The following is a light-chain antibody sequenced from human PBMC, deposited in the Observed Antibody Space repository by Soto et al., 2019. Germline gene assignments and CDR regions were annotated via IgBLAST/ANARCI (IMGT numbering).Light chain of an antibody. CDR1: QSVSSSY. Sequence: EIVLTQSPGTLSLSPGERVTLSCRASQSVSSSYLAWYQQKPGQAPRLLIYDASSRATGIPDRFSGSRSGTDFTLTISRLEPEDFAVYYCQQYGSSPPITFGPGTKVDIK. CDR3: QQYGSSPPIT. CDR2: DAS. V-gene: IGKV3-20*01. J-gene: IGKJ3*01.